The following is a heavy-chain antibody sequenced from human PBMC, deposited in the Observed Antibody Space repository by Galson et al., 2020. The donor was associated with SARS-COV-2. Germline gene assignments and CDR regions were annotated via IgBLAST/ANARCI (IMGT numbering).Heavy chain of an antibody. CDR2: IWYDGSNK. J-gene: IGHJ4*02. CDR3: AKVEDGYNFGSGWLWY. Sequence: GGSLRLSCAASGFTFSSYGMHWVRQAPGKGLEWVEVIWYDGSNKYYADSVKGRFTISRDNSKNTLYLQMNSLRAEDTAVYYCAKVEDGYNFGSGWLWYWGQGTLVTVSS. D-gene: IGHD5-12*01. CDR1: GFTFSSYG. V-gene: IGHV3-33*06.